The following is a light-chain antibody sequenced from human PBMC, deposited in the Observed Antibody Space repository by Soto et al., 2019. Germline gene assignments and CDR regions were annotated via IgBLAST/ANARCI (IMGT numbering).Light chain of an antibody. J-gene: IGKJ4*01. V-gene: IGKV1-39*01. CDR3: QQSSSTPLT. CDR2: GAS. CDR1: EAISHY. Sequence: IHMTQSPSSLSASIGDRVTITCRASEAISHYLNWYQQKPGKAPKLLIYGASQLQSGGPSRFSGSGSGTDFTLTITSLQGEDFATYYCQQSSSTPLTFGGGTKVEI.